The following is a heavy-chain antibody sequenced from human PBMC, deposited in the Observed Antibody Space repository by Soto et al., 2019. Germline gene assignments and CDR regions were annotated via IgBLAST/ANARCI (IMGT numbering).Heavy chain of an antibody. D-gene: IGHD3-16*01. CDR1: GFSLSNARMG. V-gene: IGHV2-26*01. Sequence: SGLTLVNPTETLTLTCTVSGFSLSNARMGVSWIRQPPGKALEWLAHIFSNDEKSYSTFLKSRLTISKDTSKSQVVLTMTNMEPVDTATYYCARSLMITFGGVVTYAAFDIWGQGTMVTVSS. CDR3: ARSLMITFGGVVTYAAFDI. CDR2: IFSNDEK. J-gene: IGHJ3*02.